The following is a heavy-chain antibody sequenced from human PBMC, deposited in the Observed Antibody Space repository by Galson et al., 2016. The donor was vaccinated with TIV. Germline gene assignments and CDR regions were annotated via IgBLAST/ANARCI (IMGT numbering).Heavy chain of an antibody. V-gene: IGHV2-70*11. CDR3: ARISGYYDSSGHYIPRSFDY. Sequence: PALVKPTQTLTLTCTFSGFSLTTDGVCVNWIRQPPGKALEWLARIDWDDDKSYSPSLKTRLTISKDTSKNQVVLTMTNVDPVDTATYYCARISGYYDSSGHYIPRSFDYWGQGSLVTVAS. D-gene: IGHD3-22*01. CDR1: GFSLTTDGVC. CDR2: IDWDDDK. J-gene: IGHJ4*02.